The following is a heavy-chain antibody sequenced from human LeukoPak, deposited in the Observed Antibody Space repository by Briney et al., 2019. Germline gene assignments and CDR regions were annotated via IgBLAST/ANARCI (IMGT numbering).Heavy chain of an antibody. D-gene: IGHD1-26*01. CDR3: AREGGGSLDY. CDR2: ISSGSGYI. V-gene: IGHV3-21*06. CDR1: GFTFSDYS. J-gene: IGHJ4*02. Sequence: PGGSLRLSCAASGFTFSDYSMNWVRQAPGKGLEWVSSISSGSGYIYYADAVKGRFTISRDNAKNSLYLQMNSLRAEDTAVYYRAREGGGSLDYWGQGTLVTVSS.